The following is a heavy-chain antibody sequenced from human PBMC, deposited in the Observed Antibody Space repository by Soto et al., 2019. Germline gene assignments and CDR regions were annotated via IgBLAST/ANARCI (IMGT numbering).Heavy chain of an antibody. CDR2: IDPSDSYT. V-gene: IGHV5-10-1*01. CDR1: GYSFTSYW. J-gene: IGHJ4*02. Sequence: GESLKISCKGSGYSFTSYWISWVRQMPGKGLEWMGRIDPSDSYTNYGPSFQGHVTISADKSISTAYLQWSSLKASDTAMYYCARHDPYTAGNFDYWGQGTLVTVSS. CDR3: ARHDPYTAGNFDY. D-gene: IGHD5-18*01.